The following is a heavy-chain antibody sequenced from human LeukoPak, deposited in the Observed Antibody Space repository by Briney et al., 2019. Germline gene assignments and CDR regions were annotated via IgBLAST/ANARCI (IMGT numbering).Heavy chain of an antibody. D-gene: IGHD6-25*01. J-gene: IGHJ6*02. V-gene: IGHV3-30*04. CDR3: GRSAESGYFGMDV. Sequence: GGSLRLSCAASGITFSRYPMHWVRQAPGKGLEWVAVMSYDGTYEYYAESVKGRFTISRDNSKNTLYLQMNGLRADDTAVYYCGRSAESGYFGMDVWGQGTTVTVSS. CDR1: GITFSRYP. CDR2: MSYDGTYE.